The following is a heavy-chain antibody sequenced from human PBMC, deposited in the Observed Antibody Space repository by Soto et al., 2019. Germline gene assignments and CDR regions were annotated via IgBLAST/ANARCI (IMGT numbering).Heavy chain of an antibody. CDR3: AKIKPPGIAEAGIFDY. Sequence: EVQLLESGGGLVQPGGSLRLSCAASGFTFSSYAMSWVRQAPGKGLEWVSAISGSGGRTYYADSVKGRFTISRDNSTYALYLQMNSLRAEDTAVYYCAKIKPPGIAEAGIFDYGGQGTRVTVSS. D-gene: IGHD6-13*01. J-gene: IGHJ4*02. CDR1: GFTFSSYA. V-gene: IGHV3-23*01. CDR2: ISGSGGRT.